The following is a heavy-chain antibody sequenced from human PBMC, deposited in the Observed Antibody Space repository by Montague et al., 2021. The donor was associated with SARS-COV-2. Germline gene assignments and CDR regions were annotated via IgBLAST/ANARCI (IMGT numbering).Heavy chain of an antibody. V-gene: IGHV4-39*01. D-gene: IGHD3-10*01. Sequence: SETLSLTCDVSGVSINNNNYSWSWIPQPQGKGLEWIGTNYYSGNTYYNPSLKSRVTISVDTSKNQFSLRVRSVTAADTAVYYCARHLFPFSGSGTLRYIDYWGHGTLVAVSS. CDR1: GVSINNNNYS. CDR2: NYYSGNT. J-gene: IGHJ4*01. CDR3: ARHLFPFSGSGTLRYIDY.